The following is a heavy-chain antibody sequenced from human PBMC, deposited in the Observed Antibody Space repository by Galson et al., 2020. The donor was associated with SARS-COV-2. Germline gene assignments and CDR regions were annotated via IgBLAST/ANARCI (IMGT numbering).Heavy chain of an antibody. CDR1: SGPISSSRYY. CDR3: ARVEYRSSMFDY. CDR2: MYYSGST. V-gene: IGHV4-39*01. J-gene: IGHJ4*02. Sequence: SETLSLTCTVSSGPISSSRYYWGWIRQPPGKGLEWIGSMYYSGSTYYNPSLKSRVTMSVDTSKNQFSLKLSSVTAADTAVFYCARVEYRSSMFDYWGQGTLVTVSS. D-gene: IGHD6-13*01.